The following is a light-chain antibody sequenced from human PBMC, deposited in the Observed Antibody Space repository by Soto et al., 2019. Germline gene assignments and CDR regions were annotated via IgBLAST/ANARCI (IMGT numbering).Light chain of an antibody. J-gene: IGKJ4*01. CDR1: QAVPNN. V-gene: IGKV1-9*01. Sequence: DSHWTHAPSFLSASVVDRVTITCRPSQAVPNNMAWYQQKPGKPPKLLIYEESTLHSGVPSRFSGRKSGTQFTLTIDSLQPEDFATYYCQQVKTYPRTFGGGTKVDIK. CDR3: QQVKTYPRT. CDR2: EES.